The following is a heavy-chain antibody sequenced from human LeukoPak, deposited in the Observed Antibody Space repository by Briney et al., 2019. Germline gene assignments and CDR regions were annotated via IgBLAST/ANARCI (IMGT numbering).Heavy chain of an antibody. CDR1: GFTFSNHG. CDR2: ISPSGDIT. D-gene: IGHD5-12*01. Sequence: GESLRLSCAGYGFTFSNHGMNWVRQAAGKGLEWVSGISPSGDITYYVDSVKGRFTISRDNSKNTFYLQMNSLRAEDTAVYYCAKDSGWLRFHYWGQGTLVTVSS. V-gene: IGHV3-23*01. J-gene: IGHJ4*02. CDR3: AKDSGWLRFHY.